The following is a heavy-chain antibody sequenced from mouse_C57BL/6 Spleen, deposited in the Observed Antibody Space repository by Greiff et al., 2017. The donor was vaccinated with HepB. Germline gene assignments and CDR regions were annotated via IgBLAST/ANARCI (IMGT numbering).Heavy chain of an antibody. V-gene: IGHV1-42*01. CDR2: INPSTGGT. Sequence: VQLQQSGPELVKPGASVKISCKASGYSFTGYYMNWVKQSPEKSLEWIGEINPSTGGTTYNQKFKAKATLTVDKSSSTAYMQLKSLTSEDSAVYYCARGDWDELYYFDYWGQGTTLTVSS. D-gene: IGHD4-1*01. CDR1: GYSFTGYY. CDR3: ARGDWDELYYFDY. J-gene: IGHJ2*01.